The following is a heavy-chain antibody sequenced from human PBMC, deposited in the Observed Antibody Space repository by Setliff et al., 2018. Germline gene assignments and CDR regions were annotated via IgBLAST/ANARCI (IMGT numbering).Heavy chain of an antibody. CDR1: GGSFSGYY. J-gene: IGHJ4*02. CDR3: ARSFSRREKFLLDY. CDR2: IIHSGST. V-gene: IGHV4-34*12. Sequence: PSETLSLTCAVYGGSFSGYYWSWIRQPPGKRLEWIGEIIHSGSTNYNPSLKSRVTISMDTSKNQFSLKVSSVTAADTAVCYCARSFSRREKFLLDYWGQGALVTVSS.